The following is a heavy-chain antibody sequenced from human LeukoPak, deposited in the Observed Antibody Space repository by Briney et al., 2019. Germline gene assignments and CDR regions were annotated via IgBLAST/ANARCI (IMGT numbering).Heavy chain of an antibody. CDR3: ARDGGVSGYDLLDY. D-gene: IGHD5-12*01. CDR1: GFTFSSLW. J-gene: IGHJ4*02. V-gene: IGHV3-7*01. Sequence: GGSLRLSCAASGFTFSSLWMTWVRQAPGKGLEWVANINQDGSEKYFVDSVKGRFAISRDNAKNSVFLQMNSLTVEDTAVYYCARDGGVSGYDLLDYWGQGTLVTVSS. CDR2: INQDGSEK.